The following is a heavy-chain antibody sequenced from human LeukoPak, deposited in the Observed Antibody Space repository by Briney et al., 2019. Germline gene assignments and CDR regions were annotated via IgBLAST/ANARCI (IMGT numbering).Heavy chain of an antibody. J-gene: IGHJ6*03. V-gene: IGHV4-38-2*01. Sequence: PSETLSLTCAVSGYSISSGHYWGWIRQPPGKGLEWIGSIYHSGSTYYNPSLKSRVTISVDTSKNQFSLKLSSVTAADTAVYYCARQRPRYCSSTSCYRDYYMDVWGKGTTVTVSS. CDR3: ARQRPRYCSSTSCYRDYYMDV. CDR1: GYSISSGHY. CDR2: IYHSGST. D-gene: IGHD2-2*01.